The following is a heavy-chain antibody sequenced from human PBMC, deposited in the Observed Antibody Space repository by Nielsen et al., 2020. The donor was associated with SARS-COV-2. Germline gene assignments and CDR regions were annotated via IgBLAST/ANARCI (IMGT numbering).Heavy chain of an antibody. D-gene: IGHD2-2*01. CDR2: ISGSGGST. V-gene: IGHV3-23*01. J-gene: IGHJ6*02. CDR3: AKVTRYCSSTSCYPLGMDV. Sequence: WLRQPPGKGLEWVSAISGSGGSTYYADSVKGRFTISRDNSKNTLYLQMNSLRAEDTAVYYCAKVTRYCSSTSCYPLGMDVWGQGTTVTVSS.